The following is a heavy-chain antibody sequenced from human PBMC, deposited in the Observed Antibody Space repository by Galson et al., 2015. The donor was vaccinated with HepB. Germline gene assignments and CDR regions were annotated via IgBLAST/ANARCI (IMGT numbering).Heavy chain of an antibody. V-gene: IGHV7-4-1*02. J-gene: IGHJ4*02. Sequence: SVKVSCKASGYTFTSYAMNWVRQAPGQGLEWMGWINTNTGNPTYAQGFTGRFVFSLDTSVSTAYLQISSLKAEDTAVYYCARESWGLSGYSYGAPFDYWGQGTLVTVSS. D-gene: IGHD5-18*01. CDR3: ARESWGLSGYSYGAPFDY. CDR2: INTNTGNP. CDR1: GYTFTSYA.